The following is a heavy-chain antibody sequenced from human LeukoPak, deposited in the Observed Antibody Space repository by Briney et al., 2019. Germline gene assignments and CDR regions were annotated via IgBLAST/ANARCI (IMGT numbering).Heavy chain of an antibody. V-gene: IGHV3-23*01. J-gene: IGHJ4*02. CDR3: ARSAYGSVTYYFFHGY. Sequence: GGSLRLSCAASGFTISSYAMSWVCQAPGKGLEWVSGISGSGGSTDYADSVKGRFTISRDISKNALFLHMNSLRAEDTAVYYCARSAYGSVTYYFFHGYWGQGTLVTVSS. CDR1: GFTISSYA. CDR2: ISGSGGST. D-gene: IGHD3-10*01.